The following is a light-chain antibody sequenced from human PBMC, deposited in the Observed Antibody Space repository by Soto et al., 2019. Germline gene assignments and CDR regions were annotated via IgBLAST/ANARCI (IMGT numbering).Light chain of an antibody. Sequence: DIQMTQSPSTLSASVGDTVTITCRASQRISTWLAWFQQKPGRAPELLIYDASNLEDGVPSRFSGSGSETEFTLTITGLQPEDFGAYYCQHYNGYFQSFGQGTKVDIK. J-gene: IGKJ1*01. CDR2: DAS. CDR1: QRISTW. V-gene: IGKV1-5*01. CDR3: QHYNGYFQS.